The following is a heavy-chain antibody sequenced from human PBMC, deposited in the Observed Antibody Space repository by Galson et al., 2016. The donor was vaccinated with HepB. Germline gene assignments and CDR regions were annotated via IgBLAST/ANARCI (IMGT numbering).Heavy chain of an antibody. J-gene: IGHJ4*02. CDR1: GASINNRNW. CDR2: VYRSGSA. D-gene: IGHD6-25*01. Sequence: ETLSLTCAVYGASINNRNWWSWVRQPPGQGLEWIGEVYRSGSANYKPSLRSRVTMSVDKSKNQFSLRLTSVTAADTAVYYCARGQEQQDGYDYWGQGTLVTVSS. V-gene: IGHV4-4*02. CDR3: ARGQEQQDGYDY.